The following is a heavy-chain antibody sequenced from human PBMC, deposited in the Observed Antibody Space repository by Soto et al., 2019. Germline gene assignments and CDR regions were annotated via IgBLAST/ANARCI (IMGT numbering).Heavy chain of an antibody. J-gene: IGHJ3*02. CDR1: GGTFSSYT. V-gene: IGHV1-69*04. D-gene: IGHD3-3*01. CDR2: IIPILGIA. Sequence: ASVKVSCKASGGTFSSYTISWVRQAPGQGLEWMGRIIPILGIANYAQKFQGRVTITADKSTSTAYMELSSLRSEDTAVYYCARDREYYDFWSGNDIWGQGTMVTVSS. CDR3: ARDREYYDFWSGNDI.